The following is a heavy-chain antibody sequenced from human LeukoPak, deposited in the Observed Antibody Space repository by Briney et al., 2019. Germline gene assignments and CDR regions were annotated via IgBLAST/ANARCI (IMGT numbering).Heavy chain of an antibody. D-gene: IGHD1-26*01. Sequence: PGGSLRLSCIASGFTFSSYSMNWVRQAPGKGLEWVSSISSSGTYIYYADSLQGRFTISRDNAKNSLYPQMNSLRAEDTAVYYCARVEGSYDHWGQGTLVTVSS. CDR2: ISSSGTYI. CDR3: ARVEGSYDH. V-gene: IGHV3-21*01. CDR1: GFTFSSYS. J-gene: IGHJ4*02.